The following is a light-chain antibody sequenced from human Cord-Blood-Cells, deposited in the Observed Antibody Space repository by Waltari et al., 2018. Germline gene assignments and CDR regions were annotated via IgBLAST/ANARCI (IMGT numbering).Light chain of an antibody. J-gene: IGLJ1*01. CDR1: SSDGGGYNH. V-gene: IGLV2-11*01. CDR2: DVS. CDR3: CSYAGSYVYV. Sequence: QSALPQPRPLSGSLGQSVTICCTGTSSDGGGYNHVPWYQHHPGKAPKLMIYDVSKRPSGVPDRFSGSKSGNTASLTISGLQAEDEADYYCCSYAGSYVYVFGTGTKVTVL.